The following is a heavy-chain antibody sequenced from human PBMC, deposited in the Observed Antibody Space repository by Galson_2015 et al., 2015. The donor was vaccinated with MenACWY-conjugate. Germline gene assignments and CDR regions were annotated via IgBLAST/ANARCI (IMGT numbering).Heavy chain of an antibody. Sequence: QSGAEVTKPGESLTISCTGSGSNFITYWIGWVRQMPGKGLEWVGLISPIDSKTRYSPAFEGQVTISADKSISTAYLQWNSLQASDTAMYYCARHVYRTSHSPMDDWGQGTLVTVSS. CDR1: GSNFITYW. D-gene: IGHD1-14*01. CDR3: ARHVYRTSHSPMDD. J-gene: IGHJ4*02. CDR2: ISPIDSKT. V-gene: IGHV5-51*01.